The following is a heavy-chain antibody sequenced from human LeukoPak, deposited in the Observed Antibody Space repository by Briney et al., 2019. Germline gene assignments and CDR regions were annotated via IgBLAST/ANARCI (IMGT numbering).Heavy chain of an antibody. CDR2: INHSGST. D-gene: IGHD5-18*01. J-gene: IGHJ4*02. CDR3: ARTRGGYSYGDAAGVFDY. V-gene: IGHV4-34*01. CDR1: GGIFRGYY. Sequence: SETLRLTCAAYGGIFRGYYWSWIRQAPGKGLEWIGAINHSGSTNYNASFKSRVTISRDTSKNQFYLKLSSLTAADTAVYYCARTRGGYSYGDAAGVFDYWGEGTLVTVSS.